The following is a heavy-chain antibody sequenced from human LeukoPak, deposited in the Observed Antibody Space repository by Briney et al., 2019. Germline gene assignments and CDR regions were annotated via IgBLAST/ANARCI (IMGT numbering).Heavy chain of an antibody. V-gene: IGHV3-23*01. CDR2: ILGSGGST. Sequence: PGASLRLSCAASGFTFSNYAMSWVRQAPGQGLEWVSAILGSGGSTYYANSVKGRFTVSRDNSKSTLYLQMNSLRAEDTALYYCAKWGDYDVLTGYYVPDYWGQGTLVSVS. CDR1: GFTFSNYA. D-gene: IGHD3-9*01. J-gene: IGHJ4*02. CDR3: AKWGDYDVLTGYYVPDY.